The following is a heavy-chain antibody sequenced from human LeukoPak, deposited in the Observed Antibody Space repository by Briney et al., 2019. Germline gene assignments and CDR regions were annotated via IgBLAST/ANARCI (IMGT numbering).Heavy chain of an antibody. CDR2: ISSSSSTI. V-gene: IGHV3-48*04. D-gene: IGHD3-10*01. J-gene: IGHJ4*02. CDR1: GFTFSSYS. CDR3: ARGFGELYDY. Sequence: GGSLRLSCAASGFTFSSYSMNWVRQAPGKGLEWVSYISSSSSTIYYADSVKGRFTISRDNAKNSLYLQMNSLRAEDTAVYYCARGFGELYDYWGQGTLVTVSS.